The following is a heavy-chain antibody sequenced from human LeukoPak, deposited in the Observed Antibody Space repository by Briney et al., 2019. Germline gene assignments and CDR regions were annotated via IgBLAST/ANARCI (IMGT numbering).Heavy chain of an antibody. J-gene: IGHJ1*01. D-gene: IGHD6-6*01. CDR1: GYTFTSYY. V-gene: IGHV1-2*02. CDR2: INPNSGGT. Sequence: GASVKVSCKASGYTFTSYYMHWVRQAPGQGLEWMGWINPNSGGTNYAQKFQGRVTMTRDTSISTAYMELSRLRSDDTAVYYCAGAAPDAAEYFQHWGQGTLVTVSS. CDR3: AGAAPDAAEYFQH.